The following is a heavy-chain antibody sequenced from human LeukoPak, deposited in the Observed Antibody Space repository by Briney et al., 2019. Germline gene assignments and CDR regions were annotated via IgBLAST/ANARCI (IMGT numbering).Heavy chain of an antibody. D-gene: IGHD3-10*01. V-gene: IGHV3-30*18. CDR1: GFTFSSYS. CDR3: AKSESFYGSGSHDH. CDR2: ISYDGSNK. Sequence: GGSLRLSCAASGFTFSSYSMHWVRQAPGKGLEWVAVISYDGSNKYYADSVKGRFTISRDNSKNTLYLQMNSLRAEDTAVYYCAKSESFYGSGSHDHWGQGTLVTVSS. J-gene: IGHJ5*02.